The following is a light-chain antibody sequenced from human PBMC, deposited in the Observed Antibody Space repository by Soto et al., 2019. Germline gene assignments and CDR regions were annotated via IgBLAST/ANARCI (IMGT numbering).Light chain of an antibody. Sequence: DIQMTQSPSSLSASVGDRVTITCRASQSIRSYLNWYQQKPGKAPKLLIYAASSLQRGVPSRFSGSGSGTDFTLTISSLQPEDFATYYCQLSDSSFTFGQGTRLEIK. CDR1: QSIRSY. CDR3: QLSDSSFT. J-gene: IGKJ5*01. V-gene: IGKV1-39*01. CDR2: AAS.